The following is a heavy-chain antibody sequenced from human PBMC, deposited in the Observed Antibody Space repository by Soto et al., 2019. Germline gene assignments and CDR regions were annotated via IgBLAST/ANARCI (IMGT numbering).Heavy chain of an antibody. Sequence: PGGSLRLSCAASGFTFSSYGMHWVRQAPGKGLEWVAVISYYGSNKYYADSVKGRFTISRDNSKNTLYLQMNSLRAEDTAVYYCAKSVLGVVTLDYCGQGTLVTVSS. CDR3: AKSVLGVVTLDY. D-gene: IGHD3-3*02. CDR1: GFTFSSYG. J-gene: IGHJ4*02. V-gene: IGHV3-30*18. CDR2: ISYYGSNK.